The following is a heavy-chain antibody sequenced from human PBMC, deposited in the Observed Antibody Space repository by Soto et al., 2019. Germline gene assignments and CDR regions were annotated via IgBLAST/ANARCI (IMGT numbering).Heavy chain of an antibody. Sequence: QVQLVQSGAEVTKPGASVKVSCKASGYTFTSYGISWVRQAPGQGLEWMGWISAYNGNTNYAQKLQCRVTMTTDTPTSTAYMELGSLSSYDTAVYYCARETYCSCGSCYWLDYWGQGTLVTVSS. CDR1: GYTFTSYG. J-gene: IGHJ4*02. V-gene: IGHV1-18*01. CDR3: ARETYCSCGSCYWLDY. D-gene: IGHD2-15*01. CDR2: ISAYNGNT.